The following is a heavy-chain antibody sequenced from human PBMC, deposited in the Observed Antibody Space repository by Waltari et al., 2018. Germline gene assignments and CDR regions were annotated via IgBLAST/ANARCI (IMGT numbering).Heavy chain of an antibody. D-gene: IGHD2-21*02. J-gene: IGHJ4*02. CDR2: IKQDGSEI. V-gene: IGHV3-7*01. CDR3: AKIQDGYCGGDCQYYFDQ. Sequence: EVQLVESGGGVVQPGGSLSVSCSSSGFIFRSYWISWVRQAPGKGLEWVANIKQDGSEIHYVDSVKGRFTISRDNAENSLHLLMNSLRTEDTAVYYCAKIQDGYCGGDCQYYFDQWGQGTLVTVSS. CDR1: GFIFRSYW.